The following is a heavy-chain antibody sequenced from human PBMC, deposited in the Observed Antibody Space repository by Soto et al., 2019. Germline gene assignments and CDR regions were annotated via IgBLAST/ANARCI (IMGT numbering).Heavy chain of an antibody. V-gene: IGHV3-30*18. J-gene: IGHJ4*02. Sequence: QVQLVESGGGVVQPGRSLRLSCAASGFTFSSYGMHWVRQAPGKGLEWVVVISYDGSNKYYADSVKGRFTISRDNSKNTLYLQMNSLRAEDTAVYYCAKSDYGGFDYWGQGTLVTVSS. CDR2: ISYDGSNK. CDR3: AKSDYGGFDY. D-gene: IGHD3-16*01. CDR1: GFTFSSYG.